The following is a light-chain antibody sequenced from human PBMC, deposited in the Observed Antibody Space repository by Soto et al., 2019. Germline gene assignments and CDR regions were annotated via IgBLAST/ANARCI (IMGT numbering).Light chain of an antibody. V-gene: IGKV1-39*01. CDR1: QSISSS. Sequence: DIQMTQSPSSLSASVGDRVTITCLASQSISSSLNWYQQKPGKAPKLLIYAAASLQSGVPSRFSGSGSGTDFTLTISSLQPEDFATYYCQQSYSTPRTFGQGTKVDI. CDR3: QQSYSTPRT. J-gene: IGKJ1*01. CDR2: AAA.